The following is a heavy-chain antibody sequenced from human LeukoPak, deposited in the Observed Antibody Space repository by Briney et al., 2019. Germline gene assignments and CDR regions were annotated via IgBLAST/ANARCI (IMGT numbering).Heavy chain of an antibody. V-gene: IGHV3-11*06. D-gene: IGHD3-16*02. CDR3: ARHRTASDY. Sequence: PGGSLRLSCATSGFTISDYYMSWIRQAPGKGLEWLSYISGSGSDINYADSVKGRFTISRDNAKNSLYLQMNSLRVEDTAVYYCARHRTASDYWGQGTLVTVSS. CDR2: ISGSGSDI. J-gene: IGHJ4*02. CDR1: GFTISDYY.